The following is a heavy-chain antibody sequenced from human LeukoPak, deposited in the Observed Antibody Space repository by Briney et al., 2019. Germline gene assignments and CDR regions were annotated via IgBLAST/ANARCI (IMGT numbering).Heavy chain of an antibody. CDR3: AREGWYYYDSSGENAFDI. D-gene: IGHD3-22*01. CDR2: IYHSGST. V-gene: IGHV4-4*02. Sequence: SGTLSLTCAVSGASISGTNWWSWVRQPPGKGLEWIGEIYHSGSTKYNPSLKSRVTISVDTSKNQFSLKLSSVTAADTAVYYCAREGWYYYDSSGENAFDIWGQGTMVTVSS. J-gene: IGHJ3*02. CDR1: GASISGTNW.